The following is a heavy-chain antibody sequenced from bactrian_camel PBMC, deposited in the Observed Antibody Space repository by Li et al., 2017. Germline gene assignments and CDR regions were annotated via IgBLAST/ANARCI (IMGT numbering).Heavy chain of an antibody. D-gene: IGHD5*01. J-gene: IGHJ4*01. CDR2: IDSDGSA. CDR1: ISISEFCG. CDR3: AAVLGRYYGLAYWLMGKDYAYTY. Sequence: HVQLVESGGGSVQAGGSLKLSCATSISISEFCGMGWYRQAPGKEREGVAAIDSDGSANYADFVKGRFTVSQDNAKNTLYLHMNSLKPEDTAMYYCAAVLGRYYGLAYWLMGKDYAYTYWGQGTQVTVS. V-gene: IGHV3S53*01.